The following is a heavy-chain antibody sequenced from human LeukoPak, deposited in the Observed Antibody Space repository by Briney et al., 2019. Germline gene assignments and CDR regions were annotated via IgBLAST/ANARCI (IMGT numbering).Heavy chain of an antibody. CDR2: IYYSGST. J-gene: IGHJ4*02. V-gene: IGHV4-59*01. CDR1: GGSISSYY. Sequence: PSETLSLTCTVSGGSISSYYWSWIRQPPGKGLEWIGYIYYSGSTNYNPSLKSRVTISVDTSKNQFSLKLSSVTAADTAVYYCASLSFDSSGYYLRYWGQGTLVTVSS. D-gene: IGHD3-22*01. CDR3: ASLSFDSSGYYLRY.